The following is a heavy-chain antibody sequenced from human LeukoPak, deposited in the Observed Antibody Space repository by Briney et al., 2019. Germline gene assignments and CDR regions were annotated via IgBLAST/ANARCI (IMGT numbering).Heavy chain of an antibody. CDR3: AITYYYDSSGYSHYYYMDV. CDR1: GYSFTSYW. J-gene: IGHJ6*03. V-gene: IGHV5-51*01. Sequence: GESLKISCKGSGYSFTSYWIGWVRQMPGKGLEWMGIIYPGDSDTRYSPSFQGQVTVSADKSISTAYLQWSSLKASDTAMYYCAITYYYDSSGYSHYYYMDVWGKGTTVTVSS. D-gene: IGHD3-22*01. CDR2: IYPGDSDT.